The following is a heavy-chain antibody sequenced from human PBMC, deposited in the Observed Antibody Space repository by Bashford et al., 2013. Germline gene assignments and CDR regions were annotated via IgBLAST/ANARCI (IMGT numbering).Heavy chain of an antibody. V-gene: IGHV3-73*01. CDR1: GFTFSGST. D-gene: IGHD6-19*01. CDR2: IRSKANSYAT. CDR3: TRNIAVADTD. J-gene: IGHJ4*02. Sequence: GSLRLSCAASGFTFSGSTMHWVRQASGKGLEWVGRIRSKANSYATGYAASVKGRFTISRDDSKNTAYLQMNSLKTEDTAVYYCTRNIAVADTDWGQGTLVTVSS.